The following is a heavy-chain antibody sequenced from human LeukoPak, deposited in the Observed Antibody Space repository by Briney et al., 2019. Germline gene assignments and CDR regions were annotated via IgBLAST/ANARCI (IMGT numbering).Heavy chain of an antibody. V-gene: IGHV3-33*01. CDR1: VFTLSSHG. CDR2: IWYDGSKE. Sequence: GGSLRLSCAASVFTLSSHGMHWVRQAPGKGLEWVALIWYDGSKENYADSVKGRFTISRDMSKNTLNLQMNSLRVEDTAVFYCARDLSFGSLDFRGQGTLVTVSS. CDR3: ARDLSFGSLDF. D-gene: IGHD1-26*01. J-gene: IGHJ4*02.